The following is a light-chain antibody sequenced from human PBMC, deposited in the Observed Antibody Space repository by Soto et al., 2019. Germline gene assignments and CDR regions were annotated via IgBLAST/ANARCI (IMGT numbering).Light chain of an antibody. CDR3: QQYNIWPYT. V-gene: IGKV3-15*01. CDR2: DTS. Sequence: IVLTQSPATLSVSPGERATLSCRASQSVSSLLAWYQQKPRQAPRLLIYDTSTRATGIPARFSGSWSGTDFTLTISSLQSEDFAIYYCQQYNIWPYTFGQGTKLEIK. CDR1: QSVSSL. J-gene: IGKJ2*01.